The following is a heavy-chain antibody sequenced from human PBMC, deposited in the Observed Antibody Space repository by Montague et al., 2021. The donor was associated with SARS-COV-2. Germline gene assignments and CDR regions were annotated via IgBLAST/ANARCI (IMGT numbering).Heavy chain of an antibody. J-gene: IGHJ5*02. CDR1: GGSISNSDYS. V-gene: IGHV4-30-2*01. CDR2: IFHSGST. Sequence: TLSLTCTVSGGSISNSDYSRSWIRQPPGKGLEWIGYIFHSGSTYYSPSLKSRVTISVDRSKNQFSLNLSSVTAADTAIYYCARGQRLGNWFDPWGQGALVTVSS. D-gene: IGHD6-25*01. CDR3: ARGQRLGNWFDP.